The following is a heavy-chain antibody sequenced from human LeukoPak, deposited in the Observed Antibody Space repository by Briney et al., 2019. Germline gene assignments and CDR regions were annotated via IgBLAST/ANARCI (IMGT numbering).Heavy chain of an antibody. CDR1: GFTFSSYA. CDR3: ARGYCSSTSCYTVDY. CDR2: ISSNGGST. Sequence: GGSLRLSCAASGFTFSSYAMHWVRQAPGKGLEYVSAISSNGGSTYYANSVKGRFTISRDNSKNTLYLQMGSLRAEDMAVYYCARGYCSSTSCYTVDYWGQGTLVTVSS. D-gene: IGHD2-2*02. V-gene: IGHV3-64*01. J-gene: IGHJ4*02.